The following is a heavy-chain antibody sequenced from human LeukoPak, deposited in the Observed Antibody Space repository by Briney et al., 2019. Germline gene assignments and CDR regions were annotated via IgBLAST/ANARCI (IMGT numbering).Heavy chain of an antibody. V-gene: IGHV1-46*01. Sequence: GASVKVSCKASGYTFTGYYMHWVRQAPGQGLEWMGIINPSGGSTSYAQKFQGRVTMTRDTSTSTVYMELSSLRSEDTAVYYCARTIVGATQRRGQFDYWGQGTLVTVSS. CDR3: ARTIVGATQRRGQFDY. CDR1: GYTFTGYY. CDR2: INPSGGST. D-gene: IGHD1-26*01. J-gene: IGHJ4*02.